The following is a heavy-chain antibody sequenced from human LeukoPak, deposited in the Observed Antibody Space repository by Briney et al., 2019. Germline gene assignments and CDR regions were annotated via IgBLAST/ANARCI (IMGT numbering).Heavy chain of an antibody. D-gene: IGHD3-22*01. J-gene: IGHJ4*02. V-gene: IGHV4-38-2*02. Sequence: SETLSLTCTVSGHSISSGSYWGWVRQPPGMGLEWLGSVYHTGTTYNNPSLKSRVTISIDTSKNVFSLKLTSVTDADTAVYYCARYYYDSRGYYSYYFDSWGPGTLVTVSS. CDR2: VYHTGTT. CDR1: GHSISSGSY. CDR3: ARYYYDSRGYYSYYFDS.